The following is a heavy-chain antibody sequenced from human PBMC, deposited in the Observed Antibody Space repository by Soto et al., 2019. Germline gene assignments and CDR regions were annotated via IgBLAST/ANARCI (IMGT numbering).Heavy chain of an antibody. Sequence: TSETLSLTCTVSGGSISSGGYYWSWIRQHPGKGLEWIGYIHYSGSTYYNPSLKGRVIISLDTSKNEFSLKLNSVTAADTAVYYCARDISVADAFDIWGQGTMVTVSS. D-gene: IGHD6-19*01. V-gene: IGHV4-31*03. J-gene: IGHJ3*02. CDR3: ARDISVADAFDI. CDR1: GGSISSGGYY. CDR2: IHYSGST.